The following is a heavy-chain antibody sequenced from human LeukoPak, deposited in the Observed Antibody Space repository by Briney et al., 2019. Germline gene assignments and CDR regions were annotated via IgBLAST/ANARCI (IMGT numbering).Heavy chain of an antibody. D-gene: IGHD3-16*01. CDR3: ARDMMIPAHYYCMDV. V-gene: IGHV1-2*02. Sequence: AASVNVSCKASGYTFNRYYMHWVRQAPGQGLEGMGWINPNSGGTNYAQKLQGRVTMTRDTSISTAYMELRRLRSDDTAVYYCARDMMIPAHYYCMDVWGEGRTVAASS. CDR2: INPNSGGT. J-gene: IGHJ6*03. CDR1: GYTFNRYY.